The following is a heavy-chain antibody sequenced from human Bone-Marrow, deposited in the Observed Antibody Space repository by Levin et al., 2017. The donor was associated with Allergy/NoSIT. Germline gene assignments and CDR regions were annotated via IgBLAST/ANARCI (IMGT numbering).Heavy chain of an antibody. CDR3: ANGRDYASFDFRS. V-gene: IGHV3-23*01. Sequence: GESLKISCAASGFTFSSYAMNWVRQAPGKGLEWVSSITSGGSTYYADSVKGRFTISRDNSKSTLSLQMNSLRGEDTAIYYCANGRDYASFDFRSWGQGTLVAVSS. CDR2: ITSGGST. CDR1: GFTFSSYA. J-gene: IGHJ4*02. D-gene: IGHD1-26*01.